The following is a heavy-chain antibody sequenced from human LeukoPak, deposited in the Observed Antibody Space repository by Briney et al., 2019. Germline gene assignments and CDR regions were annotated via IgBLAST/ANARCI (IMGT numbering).Heavy chain of an antibody. CDR3: ATNTFYHGGSGLPGDY. V-gene: IGHV4-59*08. Sequence: SETLSLTCTVSGGSISSYYWSWIRQPPGKGLEWIGYIYYRGSTNYNPSLKSRVTISVDTSKNQFSLRLSSVTAADTAVYYCATNTFYHGGSGLPGDYWGQGTLVTVSS. D-gene: IGHD3-22*01. CDR1: GGSISSYY. J-gene: IGHJ4*02. CDR2: IYYRGST.